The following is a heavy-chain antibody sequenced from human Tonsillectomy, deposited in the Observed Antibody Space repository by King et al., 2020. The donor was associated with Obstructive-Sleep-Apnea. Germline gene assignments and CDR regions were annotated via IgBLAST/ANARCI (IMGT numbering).Heavy chain of an antibody. CDR3: ARGGGSGASYFIVDP. CDR2: IYSGGST. D-gene: IGHD3-10*01. J-gene: IGHJ5*02. Sequence: VQLVESGGGLVQPGGSLRLSCAASGFTVSSNYMSWVRQAPGKGLEWVSVIYSGGSTYYADSVKGRFTISRHNSKNTLYLQMNSLRAEDTAVYYCARGGGSGASYFIVDPWGQGTLVTVSS. V-gene: IGHV3-53*04. CDR1: GFTVSSNY.